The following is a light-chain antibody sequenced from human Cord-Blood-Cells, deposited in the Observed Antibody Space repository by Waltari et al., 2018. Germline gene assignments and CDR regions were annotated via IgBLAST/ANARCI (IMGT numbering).Light chain of an antibody. CDR3: QQYYSTPYS. V-gene: IGKV4-1*01. CDR1: QSVLYSSNNKNY. CDR2: WAS. J-gene: IGKJ2*03. Sequence: DIVMTQSPASLAVSLGERDTINCKSSQSVLYSSNNKNYLAWYQQKSGQPPKLLIYWASTRESGVPDRFSGSGSGTDFTLTISSLQAEDVAVYYCQQYYSTPYSFGQGTKLEIK.